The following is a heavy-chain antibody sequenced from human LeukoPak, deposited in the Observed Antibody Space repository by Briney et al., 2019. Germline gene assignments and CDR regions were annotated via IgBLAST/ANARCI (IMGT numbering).Heavy chain of an antibody. V-gene: IGHV1-8*01. Sequence: GASVKVSCKASGYTLTSYDINWVRQATGQGLEWMGWMNPNSGNTGYAQKFQGRVTMTRNTSISTAYMELSSLRSEDTAVYYCARGIGAAAHFYYYYYYMDVWGKGTTVTVSS. CDR1: GYTLTSYD. D-gene: IGHD6-13*01. J-gene: IGHJ6*03. CDR2: MNPNSGNT. CDR3: ARGIGAAAHFYYYYYYMDV.